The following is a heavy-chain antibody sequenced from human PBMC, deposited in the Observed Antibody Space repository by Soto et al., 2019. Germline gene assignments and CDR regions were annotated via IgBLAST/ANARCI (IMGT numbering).Heavy chain of an antibody. CDR2: ISAYNGNT. CDR1: GYTFTSYG. CDR3: ARDGIAVAGTSLPAY. Sequence: GASVKVSCKASGYTFTSYGISWVRQAPGQGLEWMGWISAYNGNTNYAQKLQGRVTVTTDTSTSTAYMELRSLRSDDTAVYYCARDGIAVAGTSLPAYWGQGTLVTVSS. V-gene: IGHV1-18*01. D-gene: IGHD6-19*01. J-gene: IGHJ4*02.